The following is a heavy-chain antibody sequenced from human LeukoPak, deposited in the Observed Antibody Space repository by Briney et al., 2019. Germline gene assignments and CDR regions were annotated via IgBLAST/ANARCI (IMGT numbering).Heavy chain of an antibody. J-gene: IGHJ4*02. CDR2: IIPIFGTA. V-gene: IGHV1-69*13. CDR1: GGTFSSYA. D-gene: IGHD3-3*01. CDR3: ARAREYDFWSGYYTEGVYFDY. Sequence: SVKVSCKASGGTFSSYAISWVRQAPGQGLGWMGGIIPIFGTANYAQKFQGRVTITADESTSTAYMELSSLRSEDTAVYYCARAREYDFWSGYYTEGVYFDYWGQGTLVTVSS.